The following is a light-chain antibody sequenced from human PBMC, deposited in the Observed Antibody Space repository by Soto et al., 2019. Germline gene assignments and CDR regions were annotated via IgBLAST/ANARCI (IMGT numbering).Light chain of an antibody. J-gene: IGKJ4*01. V-gene: IGKV1-5*01. Sequence: DIQMTQYPSTLSASVGDRVTITCRASQSISSLLAWYQQKPGKAPKLLIYDASSLEIGVPSRFSGSGSGTEFTLTISRLQPDNCATYYCQQYNSYPLTFGGGTKVETK. CDR2: DAS. CDR3: QQYNSYPLT. CDR1: QSISSL.